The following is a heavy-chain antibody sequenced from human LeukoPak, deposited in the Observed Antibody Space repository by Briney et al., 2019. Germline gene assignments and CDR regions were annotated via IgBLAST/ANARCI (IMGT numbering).Heavy chain of an antibody. J-gene: IGHJ4*02. CDR2: IHSRGST. CDR1: GGSISSGAYF. D-gene: IGHD4-17*01. V-gene: IGHV4-31*03. Sequence: SETLSLTCSVSGGSISSGAYFWTWIRQHPVKGLEWIGYIHSRGSTHYNPSLEGRLTISADTSNNQLSLKLSSMTAADTAVYYCARVGEYRGVYWGQGTLVTV. CDR3: ARVGEYRGVY.